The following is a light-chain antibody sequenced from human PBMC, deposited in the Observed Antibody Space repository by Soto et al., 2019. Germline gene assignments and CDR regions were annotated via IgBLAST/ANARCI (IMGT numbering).Light chain of an antibody. CDR2: EVF. CDR1: TNDIGRYNY. V-gene: IGLV2-14*01. Sequence: QSVLTQPASVSGSPGQSITISCTGSTNDIGRYNYVSWYQQHPAKAPKLLIYEVFNRPSGISNRFSGSKSDNTASLTISGLQAEDEGHYYCSSYTSSSTLVFGGGTKVTVL. CDR3: SSYTSSSTLV. J-gene: IGLJ2*01.